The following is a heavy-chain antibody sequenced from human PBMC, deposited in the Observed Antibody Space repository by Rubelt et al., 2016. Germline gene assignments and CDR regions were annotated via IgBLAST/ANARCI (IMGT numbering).Heavy chain of an antibody. CDR1: GGSISSYY. Sequence: QVQLQESGPGLVKPSETLSLTCTVSGGSISSYYWSWIRQPPGKGPEWIGYIYYSGSTNYNPSLKSRVTISVDTSKNQFSLKLSSVTAADTAVYYCASSYLGSYLDYWGQGTLVTVSS. CDR2: IYYSGST. CDR3: ASSYLGSYLDY. V-gene: IGHV4-59*01. D-gene: IGHD1-26*01. J-gene: IGHJ4*02.